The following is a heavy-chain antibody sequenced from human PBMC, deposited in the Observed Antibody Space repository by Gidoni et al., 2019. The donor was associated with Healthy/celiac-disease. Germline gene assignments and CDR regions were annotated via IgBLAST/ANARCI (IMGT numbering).Heavy chain of an antibody. CDR1: GFTFSGSA. Sequence: EVQLVESGGGLVQPGGSLKLSCEASGFTFSGSALHWVRQASGKGLEWVGRIRSKANSYATAYAASVKGRFTISRDDSKNTAYLQMNSLKTEDTAVYYCTRLLEASGYSFTNFDYWGQGTLVTVSS. J-gene: IGHJ4*02. D-gene: IGHD5-18*01. CDR3: TRLLEASGYSFTNFDY. V-gene: IGHV3-73*02. CDR2: IRSKANSYAT.